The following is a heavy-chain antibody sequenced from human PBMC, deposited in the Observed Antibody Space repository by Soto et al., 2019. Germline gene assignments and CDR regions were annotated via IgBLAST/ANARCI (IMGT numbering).Heavy chain of an antibody. CDR2: ISWNSGSI. Sequence: GGSLRLSCAASGFTFDDYAMHWVRQAPGKGLEWVSGISWNSGSIGYADSVKGRFTISRDNAKNSLYLQMNSLRAEDTALYYCAKDSGSSWYHDAFDIWGQGTMVTV. CDR3: AKDSGSSWYHDAFDI. D-gene: IGHD6-13*01. J-gene: IGHJ3*02. CDR1: GFTFDDYA. V-gene: IGHV3-9*01.